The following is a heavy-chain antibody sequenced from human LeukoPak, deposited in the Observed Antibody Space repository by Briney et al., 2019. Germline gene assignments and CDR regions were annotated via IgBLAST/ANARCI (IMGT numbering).Heavy chain of an antibody. Sequence: PSETLSLTCAVYGGSFSGYYWSWIRQPPGKGLEWIGEINHSGSTNYNPSLKSRVTISVDTSKNQFSLKLSSVTAADTAVYYCARPIRGFFDYWGQGTLVTVS. V-gene: IGHV4-34*01. D-gene: IGHD3-10*01. CDR2: INHSGST. J-gene: IGHJ4*02. CDR1: GGSFSGYY. CDR3: ARPIRGFFDY.